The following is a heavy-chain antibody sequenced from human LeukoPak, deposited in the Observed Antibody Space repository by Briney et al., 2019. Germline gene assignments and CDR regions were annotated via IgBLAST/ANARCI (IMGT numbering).Heavy chain of an antibody. J-gene: IGHJ6*02. D-gene: IGHD2-8*01. CDR2: IYYSGST. CDR3: ARDPGQTGVGYYYGMDV. CDR1: GGSISSYY. Sequence: SSETLSLTCTVSGGSISSYYWSWIRQPPGKGLEWIGYIYYSGSTNYNPSLKSRVTISVDTSKNQFSLKLSSVTAADTAVYYCARDPGQTGVGYYYGMDVWGQGTTVTVSS. V-gene: IGHV4-59*01.